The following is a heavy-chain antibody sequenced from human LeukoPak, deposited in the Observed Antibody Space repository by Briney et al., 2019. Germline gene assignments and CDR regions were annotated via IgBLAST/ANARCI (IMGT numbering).Heavy chain of an antibody. CDR3: ARGSPRWGAWFDP. CDR2: ISSSGSTI. Sequence: PAGSLRLSGAASAFTFSDYYMSWIRQAPGKGLEWVSYISSSGSTIYYTDYVKGRFTISRDNAKNSLYLQMNSLRAEDTAVYYCARGSPRWGAWFDPWGQGTLVTVSS. J-gene: IGHJ5*02. V-gene: IGHV3-11*01. D-gene: IGHD1-26*01. CDR1: AFTFSDYY.